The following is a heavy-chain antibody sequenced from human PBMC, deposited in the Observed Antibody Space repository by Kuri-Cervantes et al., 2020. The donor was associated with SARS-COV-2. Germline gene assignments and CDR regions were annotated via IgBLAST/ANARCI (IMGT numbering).Heavy chain of an antibody. Sequence: GGSLRLSCTASGFIFSDYYMTWIRQAPGKGLEWVGRFKSKTAGGTTVYAAPVKGRFTISRDDSKNMAYLQMNSLKTEDTAVYYCTTLIDYWGQGALVTVSS. CDR2: FKSKTAGGTT. J-gene: IGHJ4*02. V-gene: IGHV3-15*01. CDR1: GFIFSDYY. CDR3: TTLIDY.